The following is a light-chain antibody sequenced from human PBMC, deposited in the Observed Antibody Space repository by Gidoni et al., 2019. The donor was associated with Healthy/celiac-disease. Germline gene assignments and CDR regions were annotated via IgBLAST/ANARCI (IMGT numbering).Light chain of an antibody. J-gene: IGKJ5*01. CDR3: QQRSNWPTT. CDR1: QSVSSY. V-gene: IGKV3-11*01. Sequence: EIVLTQSPATLSLSPGERATLSCRASQSVSSYLAWYQQKPGQATRLLIYDAYNRATGIPDRFSGSWSGTDFTLTISSLETEDFAVYYCQQRSNWPTTFGQGTRLEIK. CDR2: DAY.